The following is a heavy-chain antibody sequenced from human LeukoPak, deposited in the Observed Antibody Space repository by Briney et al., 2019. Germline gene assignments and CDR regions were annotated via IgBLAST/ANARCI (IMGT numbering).Heavy chain of an antibody. CDR3: ARDAPLRSSGWFDP. Sequence: EASVKVSCKASGYTFTSYGISWVRQAPGQGLEWKGWINPNSGGTNYAQKFQGRVTMTRDTSISTAYMELSRLRSDGTAVYYCARDAPLRSSGWFDPWGQGTLVTVSS. CDR1: GYTFTSYG. D-gene: IGHD5/OR15-5a*01. J-gene: IGHJ5*02. CDR2: INPNSGGT. V-gene: IGHV1-2*02.